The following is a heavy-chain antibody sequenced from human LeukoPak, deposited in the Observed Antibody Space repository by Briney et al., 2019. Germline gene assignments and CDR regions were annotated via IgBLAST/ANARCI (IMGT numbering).Heavy chain of an antibody. CDR3: ARDTETYYYDSSGPYDAFDI. Sequence: GGSLRLSCAASGFTFNGYWMSWVRQAPGKGLEWVANIKEDGSAQYYVGSVKGRFTISRDNAENSLYLQMNSLRAEDTAVYYCARDTETYYYDSSGPYDAFDIWGQGTMVTVSS. CDR2: IKEDGSAQ. D-gene: IGHD3-22*01. J-gene: IGHJ3*02. V-gene: IGHV3-7*01. CDR1: GFTFNGYW.